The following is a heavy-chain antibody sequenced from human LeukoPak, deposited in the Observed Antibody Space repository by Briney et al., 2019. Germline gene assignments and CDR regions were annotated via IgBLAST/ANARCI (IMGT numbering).Heavy chain of an antibody. Sequence: NPSETLSLTCTVSGGSISSYYWSWIRQPPGKGLEWIGNIYYSGSTNYNPSLKSRVTISVDTSKNQFSLKLSSVTAADTAVYYCARARITIFGVAYDAFDIWGQGTMVTVSS. V-gene: IGHV4-59*01. CDR3: ARARITIFGVAYDAFDI. J-gene: IGHJ3*02. CDR2: IYYSGST. CDR1: GGSISSYY. D-gene: IGHD3-3*01.